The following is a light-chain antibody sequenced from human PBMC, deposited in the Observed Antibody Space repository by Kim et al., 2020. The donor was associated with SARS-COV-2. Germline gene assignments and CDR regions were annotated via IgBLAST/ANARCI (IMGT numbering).Light chain of an antibody. V-gene: IGKV1-39*01. J-gene: IGKJ5*01. Sequence: DIQMTQSPSSLSAFVGDTVTITCRASQAIDRRLNWYQQKSGKAPKLLIYTASSLHSGVPSRFTGSGSGTDYTLTISGLQPEDFATYYCQQSFSSFTTYGQGTRLEIK. CDR2: TAS. CDR3: QQSFSSFTT. CDR1: QAIDRR.